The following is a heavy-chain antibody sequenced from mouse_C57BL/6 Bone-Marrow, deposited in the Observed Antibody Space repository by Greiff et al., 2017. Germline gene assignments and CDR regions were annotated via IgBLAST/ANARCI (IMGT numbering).Heavy chain of an antibody. CDR2: IDPSDSET. V-gene: IGHV1-52*01. J-gene: IGHJ3*01. Sequence: VQLQQPGAELVRPGSSVKLSCKASGYTFTSYWMHWVKPRPIQGLEWIGNIDPSDSETHYNQKFTDKATLTVDKSSSTAYMQLSSLTSEDSAVYCCARGHYGGIDVGFGYWGHGVRVTLAA. CDR3: ARGHYGGIDVGFGY. CDR1: GYTFTSYW. D-gene: IGHD1-1*01.